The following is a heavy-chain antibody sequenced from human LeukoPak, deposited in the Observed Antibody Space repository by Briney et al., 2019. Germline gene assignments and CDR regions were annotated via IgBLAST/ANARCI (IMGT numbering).Heavy chain of an antibody. CDR1: GFTFSNYG. CDR3: ANGPHYNILTGFYKVRSHLDY. Sequence: GGSLRLSCAASGFTFSNYGMHWVRQAPGKGLEWVAFIRYDGSKKYYADSVKGRFTISRDNSKNTLYLQMNSLRAEDTAMYYCANGPHYNILTGFYKVRSHLDYWGQGTLVTVSS. CDR2: IRYDGSKK. J-gene: IGHJ4*02. V-gene: IGHV3-30*02. D-gene: IGHD3-9*01.